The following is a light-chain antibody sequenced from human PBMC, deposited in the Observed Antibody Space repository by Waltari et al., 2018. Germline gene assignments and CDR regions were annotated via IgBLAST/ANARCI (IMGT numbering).Light chain of an antibody. Sequence: QSALTQPASVSGSPGQSITISCTGTSSDIGFHNYVSWYQQHPGKAPQLMIYDVDHRPSGVSNRCSGSKSGNTASLTISGLQAEDEADYYCSSCTSSSTPEVVFGGGTKLTVL. CDR3: SSCTSSSTPEVV. J-gene: IGLJ2*01. V-gene: IGLV2-14*03. CDR1: SSDIGFHNY. CDR2: DVD.